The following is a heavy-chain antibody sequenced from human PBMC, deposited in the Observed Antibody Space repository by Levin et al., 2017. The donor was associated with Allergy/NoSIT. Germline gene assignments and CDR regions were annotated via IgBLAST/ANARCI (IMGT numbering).Heavy chain of an antibody. V-gene: IGHV3-33*01. CDR1: GFTFSSYG. Sequence: GESLKISCVTSGFTFSSYGMHWVRQAPGRGLEWVALIWYDGSKNYYADSVKGRFTISRDNSKNTLYLQMNTLRAEDTAVYYCARNPTVATDYNWFDPWGQGTLVTVSS. D-gene: IGHD5-12*01. CDR2: IWYDGSKN. J-gene: IGHJ5*02. CDR3: ARNPTVATDYNWFDP.